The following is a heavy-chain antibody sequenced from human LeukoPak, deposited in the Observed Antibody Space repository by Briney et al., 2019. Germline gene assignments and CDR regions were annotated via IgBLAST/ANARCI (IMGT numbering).Heavy chain of an antibody. J-gene: IGHJ4*02. Sequence: PGGSLRLSCEASGFTFSSYSMTWVRQAPGKGLEWVAFISSMSGRYIYYADSVKGRFTVSRDNSKNMLYLQMNNLRPEDTATYYCAKRNTMVRGGPCFDYWGQGLMVTVSS. V-gene: IGHV3-23*01. CDR2: ISSMSGRYI. CDR1: GFTFSSYS. CDR3: AKRNTMVRGGPCFDY. D-gene: IGHD3-10*01.